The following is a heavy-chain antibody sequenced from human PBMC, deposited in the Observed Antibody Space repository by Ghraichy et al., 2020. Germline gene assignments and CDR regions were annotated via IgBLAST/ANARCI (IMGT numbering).Heavy chain of an antibody. V-gene: IGHV3-73*01. D-gene: IGHD1-26*01. CDR1: GFAFRPSA. Sequence: GGSLRLSCAASGFAFRPSAMHWVRQASGKGLEWVGRIRSKANSYATEYAASVKGRFIISRDDSKDTAYLQMNNLRTKDTAVYYCTRVGAQNDNWGQGTLVTVSS. J-gene: IGHJ4*02. CDR3: TRVGAQNDN. CDR2: IRSKANSYAT.